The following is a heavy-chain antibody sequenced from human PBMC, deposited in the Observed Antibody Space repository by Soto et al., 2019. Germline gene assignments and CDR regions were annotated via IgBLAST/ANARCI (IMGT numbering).Heavy chain of an antibody. CDR1: GFTFSSYS. Sequence: EVQLVESGGGLVQPGGSLRLSCAASGFTFSSYSMNWVRQAPGKGLEWVSYISSSSSTIYYADSVKGRSTISRDNAKNSLYLQMNSLRAEDTAVYYCASISGGFSDYWGQGTLVTVSS. CDR3: ASISGGFSDY. J-gene: IGHJ4*02. D-gene: IGHD3-9*01. V-gene: IGHV3-48*01. CDR2: ISSSSSTI.